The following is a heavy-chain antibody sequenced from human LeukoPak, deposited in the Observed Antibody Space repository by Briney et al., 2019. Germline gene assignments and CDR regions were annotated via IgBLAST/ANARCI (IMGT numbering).Heavy chain of an antibody. J-gene: IGHJ4*02. Sequence: THWVRQXPGKGLEWVAVIWYDGSDKYYADSVKGRFTISRDNSKNMLYLQMNSLSAEDTAVYYCVRAYDILTGPEYWGQGTLVTVSS. CDR2: IWYDGSDK. D-gene: IGHD3-9*01. V-gene: IGHV3-33*01. CDR3: VRAYDILTGPEY.